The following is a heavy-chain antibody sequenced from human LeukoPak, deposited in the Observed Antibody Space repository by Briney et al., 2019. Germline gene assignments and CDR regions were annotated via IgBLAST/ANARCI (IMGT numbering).Heavy chain of an antibody. CDR2: INPNSGGT. V-gene: IGHV1-2*02. D-gene: IGHD6-6*01. CDR3: AFFEYSSSSSHY. Sequence: ASVKVSCKASGYVFTGYYMHWVRQAPGQGLEWMGWINPNSGGTKYAQKFQGRVTMTRDTSISTAYMELSRLRSDDTAVYYCAFFEYSSSSSHYWGQGTLVTVSS. J-gene: IGHJ4*02. CDR1: GYVFTGYY.